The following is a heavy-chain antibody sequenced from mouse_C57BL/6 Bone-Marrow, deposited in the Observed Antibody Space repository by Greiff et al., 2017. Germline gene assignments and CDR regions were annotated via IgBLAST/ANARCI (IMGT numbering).Heavy chain of an antibody. D-gene: IGHD1-1*01. CDR1: GYAFSSYW. CDR2: IYPGDGDT. Sequence: LQESGAELVKPGASVKISCKASGYAFSSYWMNWVKQRPGKGLEWIGQIYPGDGDTNYNGKFKGKATLTADKSSSTAYMQLSSLTSEDSAVYFCARTTVVGGYYAMDYWGQGTSVTVSS. J-gene: IGHJ4*01. CDR3: ARTTVVGGYYAMDY. V-gene: IGHV1-80*01.